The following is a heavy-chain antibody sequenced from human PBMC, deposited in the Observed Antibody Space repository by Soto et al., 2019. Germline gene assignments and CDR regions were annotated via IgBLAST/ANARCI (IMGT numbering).Heavy chain of an antibody. D-gene: IGHD3-10*01. V-gene: IGHV4-34*01. J-gene: IGHJ6*03. CDR3: ARGLILWFGELSRRGGYYYYLDV. CDR2: INDSGNI. CDR1: GGSFSGYQ. Sequence: QVQLQQWGAGLLKPSETLSLTCAVYGGSFSGYQWTWIRQTPGKGLEWIGEINDSGNINYNPSLKSRVTIFLDTPKKQSSLKLSSVTAAATAVYYCARGLILWFGELSRRGGYYYYLDVWGEGTTVIVSS.